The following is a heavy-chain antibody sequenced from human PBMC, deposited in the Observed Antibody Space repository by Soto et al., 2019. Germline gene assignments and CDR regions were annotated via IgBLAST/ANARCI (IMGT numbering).Heavy chain of an antibody. V-gene: IGHV1-18*01. CDR1: GYTFTSYG. Sequence: QVQLVQSGAEVKKPGASVKVSCKASGYTFTSYGISWVRQAPGQGLEWMGWISAYNGNTNYAQKLQGRVTMTTDTSTSRAYMELRSLRSDDTAVYYCAGAEDGDYDVRGWCDPWGQGNLVTVSS. CDR2: ISAYNGNT. J-gene: IGHJ5*02. CDR3: AGAEDGDYDVRGWCDP. D-gene: IGHD3-10*02.